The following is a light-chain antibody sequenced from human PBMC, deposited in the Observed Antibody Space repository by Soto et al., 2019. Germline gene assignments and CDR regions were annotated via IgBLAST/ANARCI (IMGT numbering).Light chain of an antibody. V-gene: IGKV1-8*01. CDR3: QQDYSYPS. CDR1: QGISSY. J-gene: IGKJ4*01. Sequence: AIRMTQSPSSLSASTGDRVTITCRASQGISSYLAWYQQKPGKAPKLLIYAASTLQSGVPSRFSGSGPGTDFTLTISRLQAEDFATYYCQQDYSYPSVGGGTKVDI. CDR2: AAS.